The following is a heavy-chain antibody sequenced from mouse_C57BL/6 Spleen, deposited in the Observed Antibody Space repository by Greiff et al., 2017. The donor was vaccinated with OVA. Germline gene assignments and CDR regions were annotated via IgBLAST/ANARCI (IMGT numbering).Heavy chain of an antibody. CDR3: AREGLYYYGSSSDY. Sequence: EVQLQQSGPELVKPGASVKISCKASGYTFTDYYMNWVKQSPGKSLEWIGDINPNNGGTSYNQKFKGKATLTVDKSSSTAYMELSSLTSEDSAVDDGAREGLYYYGSSSDYWGQGTTLTVSS. D-gene: IGHD1-1*01. CDR1: GYTFTDYY. CDR2: INPNNGGT. V-gene: IGHV1-26*01. J-gene: IGHJ2*01.